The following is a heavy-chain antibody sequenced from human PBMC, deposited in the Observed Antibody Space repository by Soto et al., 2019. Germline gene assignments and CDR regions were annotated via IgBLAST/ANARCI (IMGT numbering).Heavy chain of an antibody. J-gene: IGHJ6*02. CDR3: TRDRITVDYGDYLYYYYGMDV. CDR2: IRSKAYGGTT. V-gene: IGHV3-49*03. D-gene: IGHD4-17*01. Sequence: PVGSLRLSCTASGFTFGDYAMSWFRQAPGKGLERVGFIRSKAYGGTTEYAASVKGRFTISRDDSKSIAYLQMNSLKTEDTAVYYCTRDRITVDYGDYLYYYYGMDVWGQGTTVTVSS. CDR1: GFTFGDYA.